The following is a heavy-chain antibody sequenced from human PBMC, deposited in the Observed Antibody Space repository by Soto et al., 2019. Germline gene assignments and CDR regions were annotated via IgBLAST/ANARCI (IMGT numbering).Heavy chain of an antibody. D-gene: IGHD3-22*01. CDR3: ARARYYDSSGYDFQH. CDR2: ISSNGGST. J-gene: IGHJ1*01. V-gene: IGHV3-64*01. Sequence: GGSLRLSCAASGFTFSSYAMHWVRQAPGKGLEYVSAISSNGGSTYYANSVKGRFTISRDNSKNTLYLQMGSLRAEDMAVYYCARARYYDSSGYDFQHWGQGTLVTVSS. CDR1: GFTFSSYA.